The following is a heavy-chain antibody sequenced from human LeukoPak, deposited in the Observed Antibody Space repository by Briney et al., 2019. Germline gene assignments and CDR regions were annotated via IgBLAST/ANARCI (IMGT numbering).Heavy chain of an antibody. CDR1: GGSISNYY. CDR2: IYYSGST. D-gene: IGHD3-22*01. J-gene: IGHJ4*02. V-gene: IGHV4-59*12. CDR3: ARVNGTPTYYYDSSGSYYFDY. Sequence: SETLSLTCTVSGGSISNYYWSWIRQPPGRGLEWIAYIYYSGSTNYNPSLKSRVTISVDTSKNQFSLKLSSVTAADTAVYYCARVNGTPTYYYDSSGSYYFDYWGQGTLVTVSS.